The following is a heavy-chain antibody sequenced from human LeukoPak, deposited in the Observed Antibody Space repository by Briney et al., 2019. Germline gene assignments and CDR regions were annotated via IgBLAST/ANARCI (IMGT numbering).Heavy chain of an antibody. V-gene: IGHV2-5*02. CDR2: IYWDDDK. CDR1: GFSLSTHGVG. CDR3: AHRLGYCSGGSCYPDAFDI. Sequence: KTSGPTLVNPTQTLTLTCTFSGFSLSTHGVGVGWIRQPPGKALEWLSLIYWDDDKRYSPSLKSRLTITKDTSKNQVVLTMTNMDPVDTATYYCAHRLGYCSGGSCYPDAFDIWGQGTMVTVSS. J-gene: IGHJ3*02. D-gene: IGHD2-15*01.